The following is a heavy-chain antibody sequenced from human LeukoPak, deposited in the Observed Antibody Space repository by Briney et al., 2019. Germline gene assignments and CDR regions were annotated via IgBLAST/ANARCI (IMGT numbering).Heavy chain of an antibody. CDR1: GFIFDDYA. D-gene: IGHD3-22*01. CDR2: ISWHSGSI. V-gene: IGHV3-9*01. Sequence: PGRSLRLSCAPSGFIFDDYAMHWVRQAPGKGLEWGSGISWHSGSIGYADSVKGRFTISRDNAKNSLYLQMNSLRAEDTALYYCAKGLTYDSMPGIDYWGQGTLVTVSS. CDR3: AKGLTYDSMPGIDY. J-gene: IGHJ4*02.